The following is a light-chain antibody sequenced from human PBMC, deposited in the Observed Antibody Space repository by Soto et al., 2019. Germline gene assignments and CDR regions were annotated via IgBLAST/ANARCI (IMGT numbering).Light chain of an antibody. J-gene: IGLJ2*01. CDR1: SSDVGTYNF. Sequence: QSALTQPASVSGSPGQSITISCTGTSSDVGTYNFVSWYQQHPGKAPRLMIYEVSNRPSGVSNRFSGSKSGNTASLTISGFQAEDEADYYCSSYTSSNTVLFGGGTKLTVL. CDR2: EVS. V-gene: IGLV2-14*01. CDR3: SSYTSSNTVL.